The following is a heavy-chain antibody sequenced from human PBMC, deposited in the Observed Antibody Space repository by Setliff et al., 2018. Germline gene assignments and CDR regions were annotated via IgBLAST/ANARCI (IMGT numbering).Heavy chain of an antibody. V-gene: IGHV4-38-2*02. CDR1: GSSISSGHY. Sequence: SETLSLTCDVSGSSISSGHYWGWIRHPPGKGLEWIGSMYPGRNTYYNPSLKSRVTMSVDMSKKQFSLKVNSVTAADTAVYYCARDKGDGYGVDAYAGGGFDIWGQGTMVTVSS. D-gene: IGHD4-17*01. J-gene: IGHJ3*02. CDR3: ARDKGDGYGVDAYAGGGFDI. CDR2: MYPGRNT.